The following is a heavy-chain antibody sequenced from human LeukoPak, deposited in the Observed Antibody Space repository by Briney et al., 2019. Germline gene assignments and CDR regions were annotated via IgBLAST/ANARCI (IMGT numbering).Heavy chain of an antibody. V-gene: IGHV4-59*01. J-gene: IGHJ3*02. CDR3: ARNVRYFDWLLAARGAFDI. D-gene: IGHD3-9*01. CDR1: GGSISSYY. CDR2: IYYSGST. Sequence: SSETLSLTCTASGGSISSYYWSWIRQPAGKGLEWIGYIYYSGSTNYNPSLKSRVTISVDTSKNQFSLKLSSVTAADTAVYYCARNVRYFDWLLAARGAFDIWGQGTMVTVSS.